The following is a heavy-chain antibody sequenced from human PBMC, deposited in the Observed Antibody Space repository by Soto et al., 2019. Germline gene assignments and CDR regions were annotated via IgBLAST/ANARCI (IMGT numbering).Heavy chain of an antibody. CDR3: ARDLSSSLFDY. D-gene: IGHD6-13*01. V-gene: IGHV4-59*01. CDR1: GDFLTTYY. Sequence: SETLSLTCDVSGDFLTTYYWNWIRQSPGKGLEWIGYIFYGGHTNYNPSLRGRATISVDTSKNQFSLKLSSVTAADTAVYYCARDLSSSLFDYWGQGTLVTVSS. J-gene: IGHJ4*02. CDR2: IFYGGHT.